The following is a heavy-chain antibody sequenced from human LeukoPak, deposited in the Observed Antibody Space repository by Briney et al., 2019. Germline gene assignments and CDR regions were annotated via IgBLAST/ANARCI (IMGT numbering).Heavy chain of an antibody. V-gene: IGHV4-59*08. CDR1: AASITTYY. Sequence: SSETLSLTCPVSAASITTYYWSWIRQPPGKGLEWVGYIFYTGDTSYSPSLKSRVTISLDTSKNQFSLKLRSVTAADTAVCYCARLKMGAYFDLWGRGTLVTVSS. J-gene: IGHJ2*01. CDR3: ARLKMGAYFDL. D-gene: IGHD3-16*01. CDR2: IFYTGDT.